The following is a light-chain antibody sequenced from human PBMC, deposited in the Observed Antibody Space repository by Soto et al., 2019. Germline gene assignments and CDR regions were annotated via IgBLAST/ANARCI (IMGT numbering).Light chain of an antibody. J-gene: IGLJ2*01. CDR3: QSYDSSLNGVV. V-gene: IGLV1-40*01. CDR1: SSNIGAGYD. CDR2: GNN. Sequence: QSVLTQPPSVSGAPGQRVTISCTGSSSNIGAGYDVHWYQQLPGTAPKLLIYGNNNRPSGVPDRFSGSKSGTSASLAITGRQAEDEADYYCQSYDSSLNGVVFGGGTKLTVL.